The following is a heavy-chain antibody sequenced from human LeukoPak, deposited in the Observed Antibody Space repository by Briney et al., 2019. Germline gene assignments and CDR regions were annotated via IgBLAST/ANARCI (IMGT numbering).Heavy chain of an antibody. CDR2: IKQDGSEK. D-gene: IGHD3-10*01. J-gene: IGHJ6*03. CDR1: GFTFSIYW. V-gene: IGHV3-7*01. Sequence: PGGSLRLSCAASGFTFSIYWMSWVRQAPGKGLEWVANIKQDGSEKYYVDSVKGRFTISRDNAKNSLYLQMNSLRAEDTAVYYCARDRPMVRGVIMDYYYYYMDVWGKGTTVTVSS. CDR3: ARDRPMVRGVIMDYYYYYMDV.